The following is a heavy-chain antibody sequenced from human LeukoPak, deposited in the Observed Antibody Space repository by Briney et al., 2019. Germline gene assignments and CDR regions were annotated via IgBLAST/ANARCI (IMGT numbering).Heavy chain of an antibody. CDR3: ARHVRKRLAFDH. D-gene: IGHD6-25*01. Sequence: PSETLSLTCTVSGGSIGSSSYYWGWIRQPPGKGLEWIGSIYYSGSTYYNPSLKSRVTISVDTSKNQFSLKLSSVTAADTAVYYCARHVRKRLAFDHWGQGTLVTVSS. J-gene: IGHJ4*02. V-gene: IGHV4-39*01. CDR2: IYYSGST. CDR1: GGSIGSSSYY.